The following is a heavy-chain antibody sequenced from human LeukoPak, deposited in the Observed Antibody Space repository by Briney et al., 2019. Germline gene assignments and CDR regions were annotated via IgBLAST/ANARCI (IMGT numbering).Heavy chain of an antibody. D-gene: IGHD3-22*01. J-gene: IGHJ4*02. Sequence: SETLSLTCTVSGGSFSSYYWTWIRQPPGKGLEWIGYIYYSGSTYYSPSLKSRVTISVDTSKNQFSLKLTSVTAADTAVYHCATLHKDSSGYYLAFHYWGQGTLVTVSS. CDR3: ATLHKDSSGYYLAFHY. V-gene: IGHV4-59*04. CDR1: GGSFSSYY. CDR2: IYYSGST.